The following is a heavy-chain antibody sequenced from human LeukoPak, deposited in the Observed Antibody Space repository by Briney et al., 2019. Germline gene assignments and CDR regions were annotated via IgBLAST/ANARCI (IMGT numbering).Heavy chain of an antibody. Sequence: PGGSLRLSCAASGFTFSTYAVNWVRQAPGKGLEWVSTISGSGDSTYYADSVKGRFTISRDNSKNTLYLQMNSLRAEDTAVYYCAKDLFDSSGYIEEDAFDIWGQGTMVTVSS. CDR1: GFTFSTYA. CDR2: ISGSGDST. D-gene: IGHD3-22*01. J-gene: IGHJ3*02. V-gene: IGHV3-23*01. CDR3: AKDLFDSSGYIEEDAFDI.